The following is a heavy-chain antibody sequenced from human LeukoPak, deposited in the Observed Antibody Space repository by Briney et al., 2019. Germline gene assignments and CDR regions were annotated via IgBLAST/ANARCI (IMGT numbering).Heavy chain of an antibody. V-gene: IGHV4-59*11. CDR3: ARGGSSSYYYYMDV. CDR1: GGSISSHY. J-gene: IGHJ6*03. D-gene: IGHD6-6*01. Sequence: SETLSLTCTVSGGSISSHYWSWIRQPPGKGLEWIGYIYYSGSTNYNPSLKSRVTISVDTSKNQFSLKLSSVTAADTAVYYCARGGSSSYYYYMDVWGKGTTVTVSS. CDR2: IYYSGST.